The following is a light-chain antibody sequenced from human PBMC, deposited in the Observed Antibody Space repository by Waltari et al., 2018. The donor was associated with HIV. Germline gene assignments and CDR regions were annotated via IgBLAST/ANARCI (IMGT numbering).Light chain of an antibody. Sequence: QSVLTQPPSASGTPGQRVTISCSGSSSNIGSNTVNWYQHLPGTAPKLRSYSTNTRPSGVPDLFSGSKSGTSASLAISGLQSEDEADYYCAAWDDSLNGLVFGGGTKLTVL. CDR2: STN. CDR1: SSNIGSNT. J-gene: IGLJ2*01. CDR3: AAWDDSLNGLV. V-gene: IGLV1-44*01.